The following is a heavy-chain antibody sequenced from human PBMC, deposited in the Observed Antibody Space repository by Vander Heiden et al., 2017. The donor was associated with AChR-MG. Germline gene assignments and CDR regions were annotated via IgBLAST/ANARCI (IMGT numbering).Heavy chain of an antibody. CDR2: IYYSGST. CDR1: GGSISSGGYY. Sequence: QVQLQESGPGLVRPSQTLSLTCTVSGGSISSGGYYWSWIRQHPGKGLEWIGYIYYSGSTYYNPSLKSRVTISVDTSKNQCSLKLSSVTAAETAVYYCASGSGDIYGGEYYFDYWGQGTLVTVSS. CDR3: ASGSGDIYGGEYYFDY. J-gene: IGHJ4*02. V-gene: IGHV4-31*03. D-gene: IGHD5-18*01.